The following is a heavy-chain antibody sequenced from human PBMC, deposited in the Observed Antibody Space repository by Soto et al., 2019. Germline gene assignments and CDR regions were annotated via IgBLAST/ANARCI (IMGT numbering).Heavy chain of an antibody. CDR1: GFTFSSHA. Sequence: GGSLSLSCAASGFTFSSHAMSWDRQAPGKGLEGVSAISGSGGSTYYADSVKGRFTISRDNSKNTLYLQMNSLRAEDTAVYYCAKEFPGPFDYWGQGTLVTVSS. D-gene: IGHD7-27*01. CDR3: AKEFPGPFDY. V-gene: IGHV3-23*01. J-gene: IGHJ4*02. CDR2: ISGSGGST.